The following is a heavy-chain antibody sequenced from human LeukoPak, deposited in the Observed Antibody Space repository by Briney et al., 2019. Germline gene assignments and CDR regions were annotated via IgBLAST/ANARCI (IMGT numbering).Heavy chain of an antibody. CDR2: IIPILGIA. D-gene: IGHD3-10*01. J-gene: IGHJ6*02. Sequence: ASVKVSCKASGGTFSSYAISWVRQAPGQGLEWMGRIIPILGIANYAQKFQGRVTITADKSTSTAYMELSSLRSEDTAVYYCARDLRGYGMDVWGQGTTVTVSS. CDR1: GGTFSSYA. V-gene: IGHV1-69*04. CDR3: ARDLRGYGMDV.